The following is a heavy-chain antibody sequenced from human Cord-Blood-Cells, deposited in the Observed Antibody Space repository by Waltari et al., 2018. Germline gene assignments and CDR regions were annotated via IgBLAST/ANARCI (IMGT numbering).Heavy chain of an antibody. J-gene: IGHJ5*02. CDR3: ARGGDCSSTSCYWFDP. V-gene: IGHV1-8*03. CDR1: GYTFTSYD. D-gene: IGHD2-2*01. Sequence: QVQLVQSGAEVKKPGALVKVSCKASGYTFTSYDINWVRQATGQGVEWVGWKNPKSGNTGYAQKFQGRVTITRNTSISTAYMELSSLRSEDTAVYYCARGGDCSSTSCYWFDPWGQGTLVTVSS. CDR2: KNPKSGNT.